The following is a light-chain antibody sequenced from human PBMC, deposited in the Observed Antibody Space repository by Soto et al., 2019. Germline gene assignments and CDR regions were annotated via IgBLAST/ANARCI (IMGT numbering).Light chain of an antibody. Sequence: HYVLTQSPSASGTPGQTVTISCSGSSSNIGSSFVNWYQHVPGTAPELLIYRDNERLSGFPDRFSASKSVTSASLVISGLQSEDEADYYCSSWDVSLNGVVFGGGTKLTVL. CDR2: RDN. J-gene: IGLJ2*01. V-gene: IGLV1-44*01. CDR3: SSWDVSLNGVV. CDR1: SSNIGSSF.